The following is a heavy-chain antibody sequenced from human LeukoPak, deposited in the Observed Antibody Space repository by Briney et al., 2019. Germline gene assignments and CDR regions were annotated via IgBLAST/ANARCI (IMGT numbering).Heavy chain of an antibody. V-gene: IGHV3-23*01. D-gene: IGHD2-8*01. CDR1: GFTFSSYG. J-gene: IGHJ4*02. CDR2: ISGSGGST. Sequence: GGSLRLSCAASGFTFSSYGMSWVRQAPGKGLEWVSAISGSGGSTYYADSVKGRFTISRANAKNSLYLQMNSLRAEDTAVYYCAREPLHCTNGVCYTGGMGYWGQGTLVTVSS. CDR3: AREPLHCTNGVCYTGGMGY.